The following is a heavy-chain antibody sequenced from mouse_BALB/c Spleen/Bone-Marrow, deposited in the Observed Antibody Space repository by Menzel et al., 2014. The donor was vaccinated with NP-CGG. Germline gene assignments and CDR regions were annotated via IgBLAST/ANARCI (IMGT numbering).Heavy chain of an antibody. CDR2: INPSTGYA. V-gene: IGHV1-7*01. CDR1: GYTFTDTW. CDR3: ARDY. Sequence: QVQLKESGAELAKPGASVKMSCKASGYTFTDTWIHWIKQRPGQGLEWIGYINPSTGYAEYNQNFKDKATLTVDKSSSTAYMQLSSLTAEDTAVYYGARDYWGQGDTLTVSS. J-gene: IGHJ2*01.